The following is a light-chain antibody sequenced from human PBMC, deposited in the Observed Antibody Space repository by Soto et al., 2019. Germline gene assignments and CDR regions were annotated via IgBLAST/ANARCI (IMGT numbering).Light chain of an antibody. CDR3: QQYNNWWT. CDR1: QSVSSN. CDR2: GAS. Sequence: EIVMTQSPATLSVSPGERATLSCRASQSVSSNLAWYQQKPGQAPRLLIYGASTRATGIPARFSGSGSGTEFTLTISSLQSEDCAVYYCQQYNNWWTFGKGTKVYIK. J-gene: IGKJ1*01. V-gene: IGKV3-15*01.